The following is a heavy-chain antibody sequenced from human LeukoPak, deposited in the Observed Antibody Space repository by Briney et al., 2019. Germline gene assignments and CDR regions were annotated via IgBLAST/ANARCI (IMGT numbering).Heavy chain of an antibody. V-gene: IGHV3-48*03. Sequence: GGSLRLSCAASGFTFSSYEMNWVRQAPGKGLEWVSYMSSSGSTIYYADSVKGRFTISRDNAKNSLYLQMNSLRAEDTAVYYCAGGFWSGYYGYYYYMDVWGKGTTVTVSS. CDR3: AGGFWSGYYGYYYYMDV. CDR2: MSSSGSTI. D-gene: IGHD3-3*01. J-gene: IGHJ6*03. CDR1: GFTFSSYE.